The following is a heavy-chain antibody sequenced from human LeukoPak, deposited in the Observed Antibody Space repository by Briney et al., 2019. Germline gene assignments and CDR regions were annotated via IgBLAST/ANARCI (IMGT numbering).Heavy chain of an antibody. CDR2: IRSKAYGGPT. CDR1: GFTFGDYA. CDR3: TRDLYSSSWYLGMDYYYYYMDV. D-gene: IGHD6-13*01. Sequence: GGSLRLSCTASGFTFGDYAMSWVRQAPGKGLEWVGFIRSKAYGGPTEYAASVKGRFTISRDDSKSIAYLQMNSLKTEDTAVYYCTRDLYSSSWYLGMDYYYYYMDVWGKGTTVTVSS. V-gene: IGHV3-49*04. J-gene: IGHJ6*03.